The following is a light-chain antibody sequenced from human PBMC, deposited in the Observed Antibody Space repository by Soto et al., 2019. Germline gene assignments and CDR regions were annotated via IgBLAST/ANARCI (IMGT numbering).Light chain of an antibody. CDR3: QQYNNWPPSIT. Sequence: DIVMTQSPLSLPVTPGEPASLSCRSSQSLLHSDGFIYLDWYLQKPGQSPQLLIYLGSYRASGVPDRFSGSGSGTEFTLTISSLQSEDFAVYYCQQYNNWPPSITFGQGTRLEIK. CDR1: QSLLHSDGFIY. J-gene: IGKJ5*01. CDR2: LGS. V-gene: IGKV2-28*01.